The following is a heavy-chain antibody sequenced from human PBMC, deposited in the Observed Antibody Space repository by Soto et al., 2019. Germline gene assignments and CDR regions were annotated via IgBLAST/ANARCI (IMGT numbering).Heavy chain of an antibody. CDR3: ARGAVPRHYNFWSGYYFADWFDS. CDR2: INHSGGT. J-gene: IGHJ5*01. CDR1: GGSFGGYF. V-gene: IGHV4-34*01. Sequence: PSETLSLTCAVYGGSFGGYFWSWIRQPPGKGLEWIGEINHSGGTNYNPSLKSRITISLDTSKNQFSLKLSSVTAADTAVYYCARGAVPRHYNFWSGYYFADWFDSWGQGSLVTV. D-gene: IGHD3-3*01.